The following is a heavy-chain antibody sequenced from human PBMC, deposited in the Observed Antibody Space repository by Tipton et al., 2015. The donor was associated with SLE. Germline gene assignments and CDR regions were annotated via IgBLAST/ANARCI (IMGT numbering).Heavy chain of an antibody. CDR2: INPGDYDT. D-gene: IGHD6-13*01. CDR3: ATQGQQQSFDI. Sequence: QLVQSGAQVKKSGESMKISCKGSGYSFRSYWLGWVRQMPGKGPEWMGIINPGDYDTRYSPSLQGRVTFSAAKSINTAYLQWSSLKASDTAMYYCATQGQQQSFDIWGQGTMVTVSS. J-gene: IGHJ3*02. CDR1: GYSFRSYW. V-gene: IGHV5-51*01.